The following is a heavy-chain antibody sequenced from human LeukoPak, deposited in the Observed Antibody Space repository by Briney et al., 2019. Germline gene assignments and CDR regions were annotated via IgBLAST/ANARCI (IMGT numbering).Heavy chain of an antibody. CDR2: VSGSGDTT. V-gene: IGHV3-23*01. J-gene: IGHJ3*02. CDR1: GFTFSDYA. Sequence: GGSLRLSCVASGFTFSDYAMTWVRQAPGKGPEWVSGVSGSGDTTYYADSVKGRFTISRDNSKNTLYLQMHNLTVEDTALYYCVKGGWGATVHIWGQGTMVTVSS. CDR3: VKGGWGATVHI. D-gene: IGHD1-26*01.